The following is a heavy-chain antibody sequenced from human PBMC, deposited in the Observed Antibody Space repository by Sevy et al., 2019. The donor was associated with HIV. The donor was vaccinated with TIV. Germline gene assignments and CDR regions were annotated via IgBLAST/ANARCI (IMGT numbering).Heavy chain of an antibody. CDR3: ARDRGDSSSWYGWFDP. CDR1: GGTFSSYA. J-gene: IGHJ5*02. D-gene: IGHD6-13*01. V-gene: IGHV1-69*06. CDR2: IIPIFGTA. Sequence: ASVKVSCKASGGTFSSYAISWVRQAPGQGLEWMGGIIPIFGTANYAQKFQGRVTITADKSTSTAYMELSSLRSEDTAVYYCARDRGDSSSWYGWFDPWGQRTLVTVSS.